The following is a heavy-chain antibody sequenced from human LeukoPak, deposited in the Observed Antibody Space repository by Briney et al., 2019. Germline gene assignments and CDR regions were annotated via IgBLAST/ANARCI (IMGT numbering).Heavy chain of an antibody. Sequence: SETLSLTCAVSGASISSYYWSWIRQPPGKGLEWIGYIYYSGSTNYNPSLKSRVTISVDTSKNQFSLKLSSVTAADTAVYYCARRQSGYSSGWSFDYWGQGTLVTVSS. CDR3: ARRQSGYSSGWSFDY. D-gene: IGHD6-19*01. J-gene: IGHJ4*02. CDR2: IYYSGST. CDR1: GASISSYY. V-gene: IGHV4-59*01.